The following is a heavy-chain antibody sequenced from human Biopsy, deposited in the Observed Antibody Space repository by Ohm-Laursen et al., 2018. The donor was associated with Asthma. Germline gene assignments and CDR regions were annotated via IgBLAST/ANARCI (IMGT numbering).Heavy chain of an antibody. Sequence: PTQTLTLTSTCSGFSLRDSGVGVGWIRLPPREAPDWLALIYWNGDKHYSPRLRSRLTVTKDTSRNQVVLAMSNMDTVDTATYFCARAVRRVEFSFFDNWGLGTLVYVSS. D-gene: IGHD2/OR15-2a*01. V-gene: IGHV2-5*01. CDR2: IYWNGDK. CDR3: ARAVRRVEFSFFDN. CDR1: GFSLRDSGVG. J-gene: IGHJ4*01.